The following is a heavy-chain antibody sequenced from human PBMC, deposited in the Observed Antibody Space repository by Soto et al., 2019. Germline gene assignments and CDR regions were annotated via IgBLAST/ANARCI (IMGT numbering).Heavy chain of an antibody. Sequence: SVKVSCKASGFTFTSSAVQWVRQARGQRLEWIGWIVVGSGNTNYAQKFQERVTITRDMSTSTAYMELSSLRSEDTAVYYCAAGFHYYDSSGYYGNYFDYWGQGTLVTVSA. CDR3: AAGFHYYDSSGYYGNYFDY. CDR1: GFTFTSSA. D-gene: IGHD3-22*01. J-gene: IGHJ4*02. CDR2: IVVGSGNT. V-gene: IGHV1-58*01.